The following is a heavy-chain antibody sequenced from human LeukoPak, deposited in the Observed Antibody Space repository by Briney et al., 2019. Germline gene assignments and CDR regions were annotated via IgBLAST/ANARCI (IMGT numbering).Heavy chain of an antibody. CDR2: ISSSSSYI. Sequence: GGSLRLYCAASGFTFSSYSMNWVRQAPGKGLEWVSSISSSSSYIYYADSVKGRFTISRDNAKNSLYLQMNSLRAEDTAVYYCARDPGWNYFDYWGQGTLVTVSS. D-gene: IGHD5-24*01. CDR3: ARDPGWNYFDY. CDR1: GFTFSSYS. V-gene: IGHV3-21*01. J-gene: IGHJ4*02.